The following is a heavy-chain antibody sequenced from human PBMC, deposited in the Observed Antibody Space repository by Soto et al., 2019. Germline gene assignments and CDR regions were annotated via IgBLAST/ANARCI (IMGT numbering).Heavy chain of an antibody. J-gene: IGHJ3*02. CDR1: GFTFSSYA. CDR3: ARVGNGWLALDAFDI. V-gene: IGHV3-30-3*01. D-gene: IGHD6-19*01. Sequence: GGSLRLSCAASGFTFSSYAMHWVRQAPGKGLEWVAVISYDGSNKYYADSVKGRFTISRDNSKNTLYLQMNSLRAEDTAVYYCARVGNGWLALDAFDIWGQGTMVTVSS. CDR2: ISYDGSNK.